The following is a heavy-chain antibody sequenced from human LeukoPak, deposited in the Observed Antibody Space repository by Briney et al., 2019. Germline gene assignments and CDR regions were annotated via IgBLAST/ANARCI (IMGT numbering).Heavy chain of an antibody. CDR2: IKQDGSEK. Sequence: GGSLRLSCAASGFTFSNYWMIWVRQAPGKGLEWVGNIKQDGSEKRYADSVRGRFSISRDNAQTSLYLQMNSLRAEDTAVYYCARDRNFGVVPRDYWGQGTLVTVSS. V-gene: IGHV3-7*01. CDR3: ARDRNFGVVPRDY. J-gene: IGHJ4*02. D-gene: IGHD3-3*01. CDR1: GFTFSNYW.